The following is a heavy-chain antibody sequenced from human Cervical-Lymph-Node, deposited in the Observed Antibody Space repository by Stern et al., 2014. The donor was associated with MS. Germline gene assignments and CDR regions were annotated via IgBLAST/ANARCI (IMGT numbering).Heavy chain of an antibody. Sequence: QVQLVQSGAEVKKPGSSVKVSCKASGGTFSSYAISWVRQAPGQGLEWMGGVIPIFGTANYAQKFQGRVTITADESTSTAYMELSSLRSEDTAVYYCARRCVAAAATRCYYYGMDVWGQGTTVTVSS. V-gene: IGHV1-69*01. CDR3: ARRCVAAAATRCYYYGMDV. CDR2: VIPIFGTA. CDR1: GGTFSSYA. D-gene: IGHD6-13*01. J-gene: IGHJ6*02.